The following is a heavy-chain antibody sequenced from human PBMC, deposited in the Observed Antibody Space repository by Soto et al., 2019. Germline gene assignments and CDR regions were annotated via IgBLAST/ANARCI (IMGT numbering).Heavy chain of an antibody. V-gene: IGHV6-1*01. D-gene: IGHD5-18*01. J-gene: IGHJ3*02. Sequence: PSQTLSLTCAISGDSVSSNSAAWNWIRQSPSRGLEWLGRTYYRSKWYNDYAVSVKSRITINPDTSKNQFSLQLNSVTPEDTAVYYCARELITPPGYSYGSFATDAFDIWGQGTMVTVSS. CDR2: TYYRSKWYN. CDR1: GDSVSSNSAA. CDR3: ARELITPPGYSYGSFATDAFDI.